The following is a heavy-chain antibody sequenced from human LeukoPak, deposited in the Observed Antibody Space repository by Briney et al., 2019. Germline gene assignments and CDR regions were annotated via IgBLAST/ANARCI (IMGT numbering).Heavy chain of an antibody. CDR3: ARANRPFHSSGWYKDY. CDR1: GFTFSSYA. V-gene: IGHV3-30-3*01. Sequence: GGSLRLSCAASGFTFSSYAMHWVRQAPGKGLEWVAVLSYDGSSKYFADSVKGRFTISRDTSKNTLYLQMNSLRAEDTAVYYCARANRPFHSSGWYKDYWGQGTLVTVSS. CDR2: LSYDGSSK. J-gene: IGHJ4*02. D-gene: IGHD6-19*01.